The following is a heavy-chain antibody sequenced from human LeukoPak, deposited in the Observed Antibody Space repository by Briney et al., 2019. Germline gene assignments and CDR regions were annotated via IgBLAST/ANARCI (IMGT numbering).Heavy chain of an antibody. D-gene: IGHD6-19*01. Sequence: GRSLRLSCAASGFTFSSYGMHWVRQAPGKGLEWVAVIWYDGSNKYYADSVKGRFTISRDNSKNTLYLQMNSLRAEDTAVYYCAREDIVGHSSGWYLGFDYWGQGTLVTVSS. CDR2: IWYDGSNK. J-gene: IGHJ4*02. CDR1: GFTFSSYG. CDR3: AREDIVGHSSGWYLGFDY. V-gene: IGHV3-33*01.